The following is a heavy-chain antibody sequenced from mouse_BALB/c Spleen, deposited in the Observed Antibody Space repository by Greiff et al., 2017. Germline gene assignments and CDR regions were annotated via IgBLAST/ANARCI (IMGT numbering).Heavy chain of an antibody. CDR2: SRNKANDYTT. D-gene: IGHD4-1*02. CDR3: ARVQLGISYYYAMDY. J-gene: IGHJ4*01. CDR1: GFTFSDFY. Sequence: EVQLVESGGGLVQPGGSLRLSCATSGFTFSDFYMEWVRQPPGKRLEWIAASRNKANDYTTEYSASVKGRFIVSRDTSQSILYLQMNALRAEDTAIYYCARVQLGISYYYAMDYWGQGTSVTVSS. V-gene: IGHV7-1*02.